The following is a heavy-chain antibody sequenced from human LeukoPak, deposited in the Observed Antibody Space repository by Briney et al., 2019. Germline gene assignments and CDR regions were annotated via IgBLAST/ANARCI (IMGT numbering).Heavy chain of an antibody. V-gene: IGHV1-2*02. J-gene: IGHJ4*02. CDR1: GYTFTGYY. CDR3: ARDYYGAGSFFFDY. Sequence: ASLKLSCNVSGYTFTGYYMHWVRHAPQQGLELMGWINLNSGGTNYVQPFRGRVTMNRDTSISTAYMELSRLRSADTAVYYCARDYYGAGSFFFDYWGQGSLVTVSS. CDR2: INLNSGGT. D-gene: IGHD3-10*01.